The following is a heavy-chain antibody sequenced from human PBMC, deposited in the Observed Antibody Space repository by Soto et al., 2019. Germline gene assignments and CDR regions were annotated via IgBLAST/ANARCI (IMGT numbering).Heavy chain of an antibody. V-gene: IGHV3-33*01. CDR3: ARDLGYNSGHPFDS. CDR1: GFTFSNYV. CDR2: TWSDGSNK. D-gene: IGHD5-18*01. Sequence: GGSLRLSCAASGFTFSNYVMHWVRQAPGKGLEWVALTWSDGSNKYYADSVKGRFTISRDNTKNSLFLEMNSLRAEDTAVYYCARDLGYNSGHPFDSWGQGTLVTVSS. J-gene: IGHJ4*02.